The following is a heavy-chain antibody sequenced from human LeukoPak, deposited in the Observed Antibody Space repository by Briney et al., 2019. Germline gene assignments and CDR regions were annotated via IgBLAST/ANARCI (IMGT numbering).Heavy chain of an antibody. CDR2: INWNSDSI. Sequence: SLRLSCAVSGFTFDDYAMHWVRQVPGKGLEWVSGINWNSDSIGYADSVKGRFTISRDNAKNSLYLQMNSLRAEDTAVYYCARGGTMIVVVIFDAFDIWGQGTMVTVSS. CDR1: GFTFDDYA. J-gene: IGHJ3*02. CDR3: ARGGTMIVVVIFDAFDI. V-gene: IGHV3-9*01. D-gene: IGHD3-22*01.